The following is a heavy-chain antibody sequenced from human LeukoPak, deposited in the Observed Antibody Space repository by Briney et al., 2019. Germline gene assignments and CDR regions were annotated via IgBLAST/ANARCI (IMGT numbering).Heavy chain of an antibody. J-gene: IGHJ5*02. D-gene: IGHD4-17*01. CDR3: ARRPTVTTPLTA. V-gene: IGHV3-30-3*01. CDR2: MSYEGSNK. CDR1: GFTLSSYA. Sequence: GRSLRLSCAASGFTLSSYAMHWVRQAPGKGLEWVAIMSYEGSNKYYAGSVKGRFTISRDNSKNTLYLQMNSLKAEDTAVYYCARRPTVTTPLTAWGQGTLVTVSS.